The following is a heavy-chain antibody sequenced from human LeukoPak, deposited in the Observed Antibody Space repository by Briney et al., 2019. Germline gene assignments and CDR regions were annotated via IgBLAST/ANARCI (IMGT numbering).Heavy chain of an antibody. CDR2: IYPGDSDT. Sequence: GESLKISCKGSGYSFTSYWIGWVRQMPGKGLAWMGIIYPGDSDTRYSPSFQGQVTISADKSISTAYLQWSSLKASDTAMYYCATTYYDSSGYYSPFDYWGQGTLVTVSS. CDR1: GYSFTSYW. CDR3: ATTYYDSSGYYSPFDY. V-gene: IGHV5-51*01. J-gene: IGHJ4*02. D-gene: IGHD3-22*01.